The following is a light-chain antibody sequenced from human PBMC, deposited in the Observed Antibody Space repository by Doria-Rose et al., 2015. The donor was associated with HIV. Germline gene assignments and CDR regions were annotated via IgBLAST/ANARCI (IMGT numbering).Light chain of an antibody. V-gene: IGLV1-40*01. CDR1: SSNIAAGFD. Sequence: QSVLTQPPSVSGAPGQRVAITCTGSSSNIAAGFDVNWYQQFPGTAPKLLIHGNPNLSSGVPDRCSGSKSGTSASLASSALGAEDEADYYGKSYDSRLSVYVFGTGAKFTV. CDR2: GNP. J-gene: IGLJ1*01. CDR3: KSYDSRLSVYV.